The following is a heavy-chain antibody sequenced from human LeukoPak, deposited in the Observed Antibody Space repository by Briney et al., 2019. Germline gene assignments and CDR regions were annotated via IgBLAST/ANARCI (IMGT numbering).Heavy chain of an antibody. V-gene: IGHV4-59*01. CDR3: ARGLTIYDILTAYYTCPYFDY. CDR1: GGSMSSYY. D-gene: IGHD3-9*01. Sequence: SETLSLTCSVSGGSMSSYYWSWIRQPPGKGLEWIGYIYYSGSTNYNPSLKSRVTISVDTSKNQFSLNLSSVTAADTAVYYCARGLTIYDILTAYYTCPYFDYWGQGTLVTVSS. CDR2: IYYSGST. J-gene: IGHJ4*02.